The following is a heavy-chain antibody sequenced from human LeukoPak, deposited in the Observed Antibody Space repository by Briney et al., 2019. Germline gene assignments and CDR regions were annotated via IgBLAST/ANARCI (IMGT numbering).Heavy chain of an antibody. CDR3: ARDPGGSSWYPEYYFDY. CDR1: GYTFTGYY. CDR2: INPNSGGT. J-gene: IGHJ4*02. V-gene: IGHV1-2*02. Sequence: ASVKVSCKASGYTFTGYYMHWVRQAPGQGLEWMGWINPNSGGTNYAQKFQGRVTMTRDTSISTAYMELSRLRSDDTAVYYCARDPGGSSWYPEYYFDYWGQGTLVTVSS. D-gene: IGHD6-13*01.